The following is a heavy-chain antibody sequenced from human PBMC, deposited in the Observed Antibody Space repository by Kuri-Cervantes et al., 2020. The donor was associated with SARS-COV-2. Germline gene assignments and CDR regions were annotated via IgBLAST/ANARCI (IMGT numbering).Heavy chain of an antibody. CDR2: IDPNSGGT. V-gene: IGHV1-2*02. J-gene: IGHJ6*03. CDR3: AREWCGGDCYSYYYYYYMDV. D-gene: IGHD2-21*01. CDR1: GGTFSSYA. Sequence: ASAKVFCKASGGTFSSYAISWVRQAPGQGLEWMGWIDPNSGGTNYAQKFQGRVTMTRDTSISTAYMELSRLRSDDTAVYYCAREWCGGDCYSYYYYYYMDVWGKGTTVTVSS.